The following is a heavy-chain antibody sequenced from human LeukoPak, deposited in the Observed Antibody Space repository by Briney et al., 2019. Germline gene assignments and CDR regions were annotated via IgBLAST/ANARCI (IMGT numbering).Heavy chain of an antibody. V-gene: IGHV4-4*07. J-gene: IGHJ4*02. CDR3: ATDRPHSGSYYAY. CDR2: IFTSGTT. D-gene: IGHD1-26*01. CDR1: GGSISSLY. Sequence: SETLSLACTVSGGSISSLYWSWIRQPAGKGLEWIGRIFTSGTTNYNPSLRSRVTMSVDTSKNQVSLKLTSVTAADTAVYYCATDRPHSGSYYAYWGQGTLVTVSS.